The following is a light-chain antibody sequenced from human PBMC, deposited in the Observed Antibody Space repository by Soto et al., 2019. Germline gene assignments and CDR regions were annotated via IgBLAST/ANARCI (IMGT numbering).Light chain of an antibody. Sequence: EIVMTQSPATLSVSPGERATLSCRASQSDSSNLAWYQQKPGQAPRLLIYGASTRATGIPARFSGSGSGTEFTLTISSLQSGDFAVYYCQQHNNWPPWTFGQGTRVEIK. CDR2: GAS. CDR3: QQHNNWPPWT. J-gene: IGKJ1*01. CDR1: QSDSSN. V-gene: IGKV3-15*01.